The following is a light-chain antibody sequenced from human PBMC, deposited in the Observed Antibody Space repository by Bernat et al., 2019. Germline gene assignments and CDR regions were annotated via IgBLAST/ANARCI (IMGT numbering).Light chain of an antibody. V-gene: IGLV1-40*01. J-gene: IGLJ3*02. CDR1: SSNIGAGYD. CDR3: QCYDSSLKEV. Sequence: QSVLTQPPSVSGAPGQRVTISCTGSSSNIGAGYDVHWYQQLPGTAPKLLIHGNSNRPSWVPDRFSGSKSGTSASLAITGLQAEDEADYYCQCYDSSLKEVFGGGTKLTVL. CDR2: GNS.